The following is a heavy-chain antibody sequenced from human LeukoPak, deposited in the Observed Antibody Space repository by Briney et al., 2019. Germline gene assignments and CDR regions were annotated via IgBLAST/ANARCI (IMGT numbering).Heavy chain of an antibody. D-gene: IGHD3-16*02. Sequence: PGESLKISCRGSGYRFTNNWIGWVRQMPGKGLEWMGIIYPADSDTRYSPSFQGQVTISADKSISTAFLQWSSLKASDTATYYCARNINAFGGVIAAFDYWGQGTLVTVSS. CDR1: GYRFTNNW. J-gene: IGHJ4*02. CDR2: IYPADSDT. CDR3: ARNINAFGGVIAAFDY. V-gene: IGHV5-51*01.